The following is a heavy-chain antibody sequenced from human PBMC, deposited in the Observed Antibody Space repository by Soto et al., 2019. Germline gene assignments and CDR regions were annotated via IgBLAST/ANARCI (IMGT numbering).Heavy chain of an antibody. V-gene: IGHV1-2*02. CDR1: GYTFTNY. J-gene: IGHJ4*02. CDR2: RNPNDGGA. CDR3: ARENCSCVD. Sequence: QAQLVQSGAEAKKPGTSVKVSCKVSGYTFTNYFHCIRQAPGQGLEGMGWRNPNDGGAEYAPKIQGRVTLTRGTSITTTYMELSSRISDDAAVYYCARENCSCVDWGQGTLVAVSP. D-gene: IGHD2-2*01.